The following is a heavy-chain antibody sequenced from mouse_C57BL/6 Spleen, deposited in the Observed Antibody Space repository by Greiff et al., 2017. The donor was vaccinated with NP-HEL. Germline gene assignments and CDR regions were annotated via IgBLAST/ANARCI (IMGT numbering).Heavy chain of an antibody. D-gene: IGHD2-2*01. Sequence: EVKLMESGGGLVKPGGSLKLSCAASGFTFSSYTMSWVRQTPEKRLEWVATISGGGGNTYYPDSVKGRFTISRDNAKNTLYLQMSSLRSEDTALYYCARPSIYYGYAWFAYWGQGTLVTVSA. CDR3: ARPSIYYGYAWFAY. CDR1: GFTFSSYT. CDR2: ISGGGGNT. J-gene: IGHJ3*01. V-gene: IGHV5-9*01.